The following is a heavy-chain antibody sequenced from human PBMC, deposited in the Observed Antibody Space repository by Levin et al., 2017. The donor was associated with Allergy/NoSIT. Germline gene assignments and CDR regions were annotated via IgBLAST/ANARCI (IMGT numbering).Heavy chain of an antibody. D-gene: IGHD6-19*01. CDR1: GFTFSSYS. CDR2: ISSRTSAI. J-gene: IGHJ4*02. V-gene: IGHV3-48*01. CDR3: ARDQEGIPLAGQDY. Sequence: SGGSLRLSCAASGFTFSSYSMNWVRQAPGKGLEWLSYISSRTSAISYADSVKGRFTISRDNARNSLYLQMNSLRVEDTAVYYCARDQEGIPLAGQDYWGQGTLVTVPS.